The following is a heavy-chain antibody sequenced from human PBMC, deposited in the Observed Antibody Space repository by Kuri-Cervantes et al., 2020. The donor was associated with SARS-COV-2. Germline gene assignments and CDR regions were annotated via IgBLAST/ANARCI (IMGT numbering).Heavy chain of an antibody. CDR3: ARPYCTSSTCYDGTFVS. V-gene: IGHV1-69*13. CDR1: GDTFGNYA. Sequence: SVKVSCKYSGDTFGNYAISWVRQAPGQGQGLEWMGGVVPIFATLSYARKFQDRLVITADESTNTAYMELSSLTSEDTAVYYCARPYCTSSTCYDGTFVSWGQGTLVTVSS. J-gene: IGHJ4*02. CDR2: VVPIFATL. D-gene: IGHD2-2*01.